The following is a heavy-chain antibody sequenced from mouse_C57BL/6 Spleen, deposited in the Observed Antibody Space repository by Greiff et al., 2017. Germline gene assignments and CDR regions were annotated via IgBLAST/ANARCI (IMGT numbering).Heavy chain of an antibody. CDR1: GYTFTDYY. Sequence: VQLQQSGPVLVKPGASVKMSCKASGYTFTDYYMNWVKQSHGKSLEWIGVINPYNGGTSYNQKFKGKATLTVDKSSSTAYMELNSLTSEDSAVYYCARGGDYDEGNGLYAMDYWGQGTSVTVSS. CDR3: ARGGDYDEGNGLYAMDY. CDR2: INPYNGGT. V-gene: IGHV1-19*01. D-gene: IGHD2-4*01. J-gene: IGHJ4*01.